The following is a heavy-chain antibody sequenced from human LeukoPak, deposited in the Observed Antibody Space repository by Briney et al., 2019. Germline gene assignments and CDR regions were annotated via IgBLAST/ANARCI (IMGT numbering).Heavy chain of an antibody. V-gene: IGHV5-51*01. CDR3: ARYGCTSSRCFLYYFDY. Sequence: GESLKISCKGSGYSFANYWIAWVRQMPGKGLEWMGIIYPGDSDTTYSPSFQGQVTISADKSISTAYLQWSSLKASDTAMYYCARYGCTSSRCFLYYFDYWGQGTLVTVSS. CDR2: IYPGDSDT. D-gene: IGHD2-2*01. CDR1: GYSFANYW. J-gene: IGHJ4*02.